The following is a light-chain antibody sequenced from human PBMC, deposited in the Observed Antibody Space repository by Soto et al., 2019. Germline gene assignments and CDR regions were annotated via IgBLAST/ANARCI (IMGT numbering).Light chain of an antibody. J-gene: IGLJ2*01. CDR2: GNT. Sequence: QSVLAQPPSVSGAPGQRVTISCTGSNSNIGADYDVHWYQQFPGAAPKLLIYGNTNRPSGVPDRFSGSKSRISASLAITGLQADEEADYFCQSYGSGLSGVVFGGGTKLTVL. CDR3: QSYGSGLSGVV. V-gene: IGLV1-40*01. CDR1: NSNIGADYD.